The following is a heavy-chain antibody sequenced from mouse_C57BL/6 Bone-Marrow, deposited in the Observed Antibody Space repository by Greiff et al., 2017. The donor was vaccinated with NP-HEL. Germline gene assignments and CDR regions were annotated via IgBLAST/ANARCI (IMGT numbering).Heavy chain of an antibody. CDR3: ASATYYEYDGAMDF. J-gene: IGHJ4*01. Sequence: EVQLLQSGADLVKPGASLKLSCTASGYTFTDYYMNWVRQSHGKSLEWIGAINTNTGGNSYNQKFKGKATLTVDNASSTAYMELRGLTSEDSAVYYCASATYYEYDGAMDFWGQGTSVTVSS. CDR1: GYTFTDYY. D-gene: IGHD2-4*01. CDR2: INTNTGGN. V-gene: IGHV1-26*01.